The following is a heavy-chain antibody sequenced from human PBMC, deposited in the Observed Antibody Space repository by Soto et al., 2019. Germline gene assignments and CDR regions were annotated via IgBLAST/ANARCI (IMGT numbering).Heavy chain of an antibody. V-gene: IGHV3-21*04. CDR1: GFTFSHYS. D-gene: IGHD5-12*01. Sequence: GGSLRLSCAASGFTFSHYSMNWVRQAPGKGLEWVSSISYNSGSTYYADSVKGRFTISRDNAKKSLKLTSVTDADTAVYYGARDVDGFSQFDDWGQGTLVTVSS. J-gene: IGHJ4*02. CDR3: ARDVDGFSQFDD. CDR2: ISYNSGST.